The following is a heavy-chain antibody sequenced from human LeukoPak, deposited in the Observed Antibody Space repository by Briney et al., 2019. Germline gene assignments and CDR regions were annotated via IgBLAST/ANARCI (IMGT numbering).Heavy chain of an antibody. D-gene: IGHD2-2*01. V-gene: IGHV3-7*01. CDR3: ARVRGGYCSSTSCSHGMDY. Sequence: PAGSLRLSCAASGFTFSSYWMSWVRQAPGKGLEWVANIKQDGSEKDYVDSVKGRFTISRDNAKNSLYLQMNSLRAEDTAVYYCARVRGGYCSSTSCSHGMDYWGQGTLVTVSS. CDR1: GFTFSSYW. J-gene: IGHJ4*02. CDR2: IKQDGSEK.